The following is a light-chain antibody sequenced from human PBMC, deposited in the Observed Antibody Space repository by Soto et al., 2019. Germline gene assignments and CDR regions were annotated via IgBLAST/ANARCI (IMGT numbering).Light chain of an antibody. CDR1: SSDVGSYNL. CDR2: EVS. J-gene: IGLJ1*01. CDR3: CSYAGRTTPYV. Sequence: QSVLTQPASVSGSPGQSITISCTGTSSDVGSYNLVSWYQHHPGKAPKLMIYEVSERPSGVSNRFSGSKSGNTASLTISGLQAEDVADYYCCSYAGRTTPYVFGTGTKVTVL. V-gene: IGLV2-23*02.